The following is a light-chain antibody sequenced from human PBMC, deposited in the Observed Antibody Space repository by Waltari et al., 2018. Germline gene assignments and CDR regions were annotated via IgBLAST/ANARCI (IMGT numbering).Light chain of an antibody. J-gene: IGLJ2*01. V-gene: IGLV8-61*01. CDR2: NTN. Sequence: QTVVTQEPAFSVSPGGTVTLPCGLNSASVSTTYYPSWYQQTPGQAPRTLIYNTNLRSSGVPDRFSGSILGDKAALTITGAQADDECDYYCALYMGRGIRVFGGGTKLTVL. CDR3: ALYMGRGIRV. CDR1: SASVSTTYY.